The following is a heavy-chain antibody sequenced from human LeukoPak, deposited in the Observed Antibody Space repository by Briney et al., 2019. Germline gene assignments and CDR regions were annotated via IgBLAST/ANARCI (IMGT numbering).Heavy chain of an antibody. Sequence: SETLSLTCAVDGGAFSGYYCSWIRQPPGKGLEWIGEINHSGRTNHNPSLRSRVTISVDRSKNQVSLKVSPVIAADTAVYFCARHPYGSGRYSETHYHSYYGMDVWGQGTTVTVSS. CDR1: GGAFSGYY. J-gene: IGHJ6*02. CDR2: INHSGRT. D-gene: IGHD3-10*01. CDR3: ARHPYGSGRYSETHYHSYYGMDV. V-gene: IGHV4-34*01.